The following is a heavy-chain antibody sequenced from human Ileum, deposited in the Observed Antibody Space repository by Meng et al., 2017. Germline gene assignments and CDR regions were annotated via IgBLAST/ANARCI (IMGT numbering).Heavy chain of an antibody. CDR2: IYHSGLV. D-gene: IGHD4-23*01. CDR3: AANSGKKMHS. CDR1: GDSISTTNW. V-gene: IGHV4-4*02. Sequence: QVQLPESGPGLVKPAGTLSLTCGVSGDSISTTNWWNWVRQPPGEGLEWIGEIYHSGLVNYNLSLKSRVTLSIDKSKNQFSLKLISVTAADTGVYYCAANSGKKMHSWGQGTLVTVSS. J-gene: IGHJ4*02.